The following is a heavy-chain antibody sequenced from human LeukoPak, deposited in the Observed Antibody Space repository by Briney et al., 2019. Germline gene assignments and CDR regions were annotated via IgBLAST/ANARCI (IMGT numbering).Heavy chain of an antibody. D-gene: IGHD6-6*01. V-gene: IGHV1-69*05. CDR2: IIPIFGTA. CDR3: ARGIAARPGSFDY. CDR1: GGTFSSYA. Sequence: SVKVSCKASGGTFSSYAISWVRQAPGQGLEWMGGIIPIFGTANYAQKFQGKVTITTDESTSTAYMELSSLRSEDTAVYYCARGIAARPGSFDYWGQGTLVTVSS. J-gene: IGHJ4*02.